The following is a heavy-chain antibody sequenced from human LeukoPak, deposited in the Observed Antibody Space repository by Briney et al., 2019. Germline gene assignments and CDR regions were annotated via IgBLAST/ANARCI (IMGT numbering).Heavy chain of an antibody. CDR2: INPNSGDM. V-gene: IGHV1-2*02. Sequence: ASVTVSCKASGYTFTDHYMHWVRQAPGQGLEHMGWINPNSGDMKYAQKFQGRVTMTRDTSINTAYMELRSLRSDDTAVYYSARLYPSIPVAGSGNCFDSWGQGTLVTVSS. D-gene: IGHD6-19*01. CDR3: ARLYPSIPVAGSGNCFDS. J-gene: IGHJ4*02. CDR1: GYTFTDHY.